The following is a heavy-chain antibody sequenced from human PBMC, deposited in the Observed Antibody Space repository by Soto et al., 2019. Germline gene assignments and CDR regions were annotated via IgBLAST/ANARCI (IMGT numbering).Heavy chain of an antibody. Sequence: ASVKVSCKASGYTFTSYGISWVRQAPGQGLEWMGWISAYNGNTNYAQKLQGRVTMTTDTSTSIAYMELRSLRSDDTAGYYCARVPGRRGYSYVPPWFDPWGQGTLVTVSS. CDR1: GYTFTSYG. CDR3: ARVPGRRGYSYVPPWFDP. V-gene: IGHV1-18*04. D-gene: IGHD5-18*01. J-gene: IGHJ5*02. CDR2: ISAYNGNT.